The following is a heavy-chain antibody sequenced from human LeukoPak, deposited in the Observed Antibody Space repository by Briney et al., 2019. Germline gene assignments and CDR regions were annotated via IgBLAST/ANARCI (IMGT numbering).Heavy chain of an antibody. J-gene: IGHJ4*02. CDR1: GFTFSSYA. D-gene: IGHD2-8*01. CDR3: AKDFGYCINGVCYGTPFDY. CDR2: ISGSGGST. V-gene: IGHV3-23*01. Sequence: GGSLRLSCAASGFTFSSYAMSWVRQAPGKGLEWVSGISGSGGSTYYADSVKGRFTISRDNSKNTLYPQMNGLRAEDTAVYYCAKDFGYCINGVCYGTPFDYWGQGTLVTVSS.